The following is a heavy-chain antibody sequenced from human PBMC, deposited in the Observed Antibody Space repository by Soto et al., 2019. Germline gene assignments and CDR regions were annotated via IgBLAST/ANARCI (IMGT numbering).Heavy chain of an antibody. CDR2: INHSGST. V-gene: IGHV4-34*01. CDR1: GGSFSGYY. D-gene: IGHD3-22*01. J-gene: IGHJ4*02. Sequence: SQTLSLTCAVYGGSFSGYYWSWIRQPPGKGLEWIGEINHSGSTNYNPSLKSRVTISVDTSKNQFSLKLSSVTAADTAVYYCARGGAYYYDSSGLPRIFDYWGQGTLVTVSS. CDR3: ARGGAYYYDSSGLPRIFDY.